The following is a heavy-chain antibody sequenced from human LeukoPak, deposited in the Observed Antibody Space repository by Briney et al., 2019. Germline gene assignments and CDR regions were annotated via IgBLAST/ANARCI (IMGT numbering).Heavy chain of an antibody. Sequence: ASVKVSCKASGYTFTGYYMHWVRQAPGQGLEGMGWINPNSGGTNYARKFQGRVTMTRDTSISTAYTELSRMSSDDPAVYYCTRVKGSANWNFRSGGYYGMDVWGQGTTVTVSS. V-gene: IGHV1-2*02. D-gene: IGHD1-7*01. J-gene: IGHJ6*02. CDR1: GYTFTGYY. CDR3: TRVKGSANWNFRSGGYYGMDV. CDR2: INPNSGGT.